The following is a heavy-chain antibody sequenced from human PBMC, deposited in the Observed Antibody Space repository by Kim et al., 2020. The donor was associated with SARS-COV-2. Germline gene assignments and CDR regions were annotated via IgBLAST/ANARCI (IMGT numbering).Heavy chain of an antibody. D-gene: IGHD3-3*01. J-gene: IGHJ1*01. V-gene: IGHV1-2*02. CDR2: INPNSGGT. CDR3: ASYDFWSGYGDRLEYFQH. Sequence: ASVKVSCKASGYTFTGYYMHWVRQAPGQGLEWMGWINPNSGGTNYAQKFQGRVTMTRDTSISTAYMELSRLRSDDTAVYYCASYDFWSGYGDRLEYFQHWGQGTLVTVSS. CDR1: GYTFTGYY.